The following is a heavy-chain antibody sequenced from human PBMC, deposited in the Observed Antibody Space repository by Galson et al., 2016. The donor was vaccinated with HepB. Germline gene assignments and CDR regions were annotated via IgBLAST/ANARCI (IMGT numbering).Heavy chain of an antibody. CDR3: ARDREYCRSIDCRRVAFDI. CDR1: GYTFTNYA. CDR2: INDGNT. D-gene: IGHD2-2*01. J-gene: IGHJ3*02. Sequence: SVKVSCKASGYTFTNYAVHWVRQAPGQRLEWMGWINDGNTRYSQKFQGRVTITRDTSATTAYMELRSLRSEDTAVYYCARDREYCRSIDCRRVAFDIWGQGTMVTVSP. V-gene: IGHV1-3*01.